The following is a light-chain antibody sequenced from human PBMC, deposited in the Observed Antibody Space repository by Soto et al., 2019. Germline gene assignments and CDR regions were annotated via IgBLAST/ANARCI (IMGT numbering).Light chain of an antibody. CDR2: DAS. Sequence: DIQMTQSPSTLSSSVGDRVTITCQASQNINNYLNWYQQKPGRAPKLLIYDASNLEAGVPSRFRGSGSGTDFTFTISRLQPEDIATYYCQQYENLPTFGQGTRLEIK. V-gene: IGKV1-33*01. CDR3: QQYENLPT. J-gene: IGKJ5*01. CDR1: QNINNY.